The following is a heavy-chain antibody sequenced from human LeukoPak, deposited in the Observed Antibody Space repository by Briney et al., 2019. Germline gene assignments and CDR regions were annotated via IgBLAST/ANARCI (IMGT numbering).Heavy chain of an antibody. CDR2: INPSDGST. J-gene: IGHJ4*02. D-gene: IGHD3-22*01. CDR1: GYTFTSYY. V-gene: IGHV1-46*01. CDR3: EVVPNY. Sequence: ASVKVPCKASGYTFTSYYMQWVRQAPGQGLEWVGIINPSDGSTSSAQKFQGRATMTRDTSTSTVYMELSSLRSEDTAVYYCEVVPNYWGQGTLVTVSS.